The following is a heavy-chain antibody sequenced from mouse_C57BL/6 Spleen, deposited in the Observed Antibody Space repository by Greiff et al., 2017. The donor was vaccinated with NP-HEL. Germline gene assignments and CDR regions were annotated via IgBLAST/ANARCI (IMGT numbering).Heavy chain of an antibody. J-gene: IGHJ1*03. Sequence: VQLQQPGAELVMPGASVKLSCKASGYTFTSYWMHWVKQRPGQGLEWIGEIDPSDSYTNYNQKFKGKSTLTVDKSSSTAYMQLSSLTSEDSAVYYCARHYGSRSYWYFDVWGTGTTVTVSS. D-gene: IGHD1-1*01. CDR3: ARHYGSRSYWYFDV. CDR2: IDPSDSYT. V-gene: IGHV1-69*01. CDR1: GYTFTSYW.